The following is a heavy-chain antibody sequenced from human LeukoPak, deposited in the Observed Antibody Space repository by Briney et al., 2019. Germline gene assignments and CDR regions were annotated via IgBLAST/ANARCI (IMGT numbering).Heavy chain of an antibody. CDR1: GYTFTSYG. J-gene: IGHJ6*03. V-gene: IGHV1-18*01. Sequence: GASVKVSCKASGYTFTSYGISWVRQAPGQGLEWMGWISAYNGNTNYAQKLQGRVTMTTDTSTSTAYMELRSLRSDDTAVYYCARGPDRLVVPAASYYMDVWGKGTTVTISS. D-gene: IGHD2-2*01. CDR3: ARGPDRLVVPAASYYMDV. CDR2: ISAYNGNT.